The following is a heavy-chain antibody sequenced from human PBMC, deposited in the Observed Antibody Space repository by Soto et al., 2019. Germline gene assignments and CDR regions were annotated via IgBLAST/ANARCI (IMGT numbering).Heavy chain of an antibody. CDR3: ARRYGDCFDY. D-gene: IGHD4-17*01. V-gene: IGHV4-59*08. CDR2: IYYSGST. J-gene: IGHJ4*02. CDR1: GGSISSYY. Sequence: SETLSLTCTVSGGSISSYYWSWIRQPPGKGLEWIGYIYYSGSTNYNPSLESRVTISVDTSKNQFSLKLSSVTAADTAVYYCARRYGDCFDYWGQGTRVTVSS.